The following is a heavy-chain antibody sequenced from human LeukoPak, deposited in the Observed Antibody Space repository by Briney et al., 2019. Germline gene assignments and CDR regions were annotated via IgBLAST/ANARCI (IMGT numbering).Heavy chain of an antibody. CDR1: GYTFTSYD. CDR3: ARGRGYTLGWFDP. D-gene: IGHD3-22*01. Sequence: ASVKVSCKASGYTFTSYDINRVRQATGQGLEWMGWMNPNSGNTGYAQKFQGRVTITRNTSISTAYMELSSLRSEDTAVYYCARGRGYTLGWFDPWGQGTLVTVSS. V-gene: IGHV1-8*03. CDR2: MNPNSGNT. J-gene: IGHJ5*02.